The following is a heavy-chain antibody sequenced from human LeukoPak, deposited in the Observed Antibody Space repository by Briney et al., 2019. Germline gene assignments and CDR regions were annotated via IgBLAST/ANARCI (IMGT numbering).Heavy chain of an antibody. CDR1: GYTFTGYY. Sequence: EASVKVSCKASGYTFTGYYMHWVRQAPGQGLEWMGWINPNSGGTNYAQKFRGWVTMTRDTSISTAYMELSRLRSDDTAVYYCANVRGVDIVVVPAAISGPNWFDPWGQGTLVTVSS. J-gene: IGHJ5*02. CDR3: ANVRGVDIVVVPAAISGPNWFDP. CDR2: INPNSGGT. D-gene: IGHD2-2*02. V-gene: IGHV1-2*04.